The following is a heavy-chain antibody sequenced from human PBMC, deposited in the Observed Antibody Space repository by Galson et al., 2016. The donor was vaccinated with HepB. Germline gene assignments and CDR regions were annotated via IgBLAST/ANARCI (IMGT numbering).Heavy chain of an antibody. V-gene: IGHV3-23*01. D-gene: IGHD5-24*01. CDR2: ISGSDGNT. Sequence: SLRLSCAASGFTFSNYAMSWVRQAPEKGLEWVSTISGSDGNTYYADSVKGRFTISRDNSKNTLYLQMNGLRTEDTAIYHCAKEGNDYNACCGMDVWGQGTTVAVSS. CDR3: AKEGNDYNACCGMDV. CDR1: GFTFSNYA. J-gene: IGHJ6*02.